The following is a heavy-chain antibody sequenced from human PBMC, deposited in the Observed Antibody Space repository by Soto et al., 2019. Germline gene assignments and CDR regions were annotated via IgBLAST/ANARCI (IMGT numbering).Heavy chain of an antibody. V-gene: IGHV3-11*05. D-gene: IGHD5-12*01. CDR2: ISSNSGHT. CDR1: GFTFSDHY. J-gene: IGHJ4*02. Sequence: QVQLVESGGGLVKPGGSLRVSCVVSGFTFSDHYMSWIRQAPGKGLEWISYISSNSGHTNYADSVKGRFTISRDNAKNSLYLQLGSLRAEDTAVYYCATTVSVAATFDHWGQGTLVTVSS. CDR3: ATTVSVAATFDH.